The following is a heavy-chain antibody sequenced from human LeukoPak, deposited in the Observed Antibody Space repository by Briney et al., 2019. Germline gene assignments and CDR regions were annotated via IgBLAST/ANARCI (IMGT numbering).Heavy chain of an antibody. V-gene: IGHV4-4*02. CDR3: ARVGGSYPLKYYFDY. Sequence: SGTLSLTCAVSDVSIFRSNWWSWVRQPPGKGLEWIGQISPSGSTNYSPSLKSRVTISVDKSKTQFSLKLTSVTAADTAVYYCARVGGSYPLKYYFDYWGQGTLVTVSS. CDR2: ISPSGST. D-gene: IGHD1-26*01. J-gene: IGHJ4*02. CDR1: DVSIFRSNW.